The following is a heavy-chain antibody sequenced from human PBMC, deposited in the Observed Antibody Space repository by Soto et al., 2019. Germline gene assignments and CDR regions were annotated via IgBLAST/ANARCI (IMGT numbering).Heavy chain of an antibody. CDR2: IWYDGSNK. CDR3: ARSEGPGTRAFDI. V-gene: IGHV3-33*01. CDR1: GFTFSSYG. Sequence: GGSLRLSCAASGFTFSSYGMHWVRQAPGKGLEWVAVIWYDGSNKYYADSVKGRFTISRDNSKNTLYLQMNSLRAEDTAVYYCARSEGPGTRAFDIWGQGTMVTVSS. D-gene: IGHD1-7*01. J-gene: IGHJ3*02.